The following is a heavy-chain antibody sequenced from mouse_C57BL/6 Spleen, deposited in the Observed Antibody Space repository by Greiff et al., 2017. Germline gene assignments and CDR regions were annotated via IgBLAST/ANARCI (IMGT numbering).Heavy chain of an antibody. V-gene: IGHV1-82*01. D-gene: IGHD1-1*01. J-gene: IGHJ1*03. CDR1: GYAFSSSW. Sequence: QVQLQQSGPELVKPGASVKISCKASGYAFSSSWMNWVKQRPGKGLEWIGRIYPGDGDTNYNGKFKGKATLTADKSSSTAYMQLSSLTSEDSAVYFCAITTVVAWYFDGWGTGTTVTVAS. CDR3: AITTVVAWYFDG. CDR2: IYPGDGDT.